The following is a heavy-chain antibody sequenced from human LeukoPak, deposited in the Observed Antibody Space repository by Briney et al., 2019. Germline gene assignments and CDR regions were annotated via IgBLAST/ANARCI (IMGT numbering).Heavy chain of an antibody. CDR2: ISWNSGSI. CDR1: GFTFDDYA. Sequence: GGSLRLSCAASGFTFDDYAMHWVRQAPGKGLEWVSGISWNSGSIGYADSVKGRFTISRDNAKNSLYLQMNSLRAEDTALYYCARSPYCSSTSCESRIDYWGQGTLVTVSS. CDR3: ARSPYCSSTSCESRIDY. V-gene: IGHV3-9*01. D-gene: IGHD2-2*01. J-gene: IGHJ4*02.